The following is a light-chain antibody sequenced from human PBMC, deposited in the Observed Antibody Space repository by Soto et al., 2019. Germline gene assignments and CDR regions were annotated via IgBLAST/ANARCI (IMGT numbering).Light chain of an antibody. J-gene: IGKJ2*01. CDR2: GAS. CDR1: QSVSSSY. V-gene: IGKV3-20*01. Sequence: EIVLTPSPGTLSLSPGERATLSCRASQSVSSSYLAWYQQKPGQAPRLLIYGASSRATGIPDRFSGSGSGTDFTLTISRLEPEDFAVYYCQQYGSPYTFGQGTKLEIK. CDR3: QQYGSPYT.